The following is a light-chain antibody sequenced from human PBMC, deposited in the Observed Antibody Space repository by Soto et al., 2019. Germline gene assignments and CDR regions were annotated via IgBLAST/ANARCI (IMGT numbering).Light chain of an antibody. CDR2: EVS. V-gene: IGLV2-8*01. Sequence: QSVLTQPPSASGSPGQSVTISCTGTSNDIGGYKYVSWYQQHPGKAPKLMLYEVSKRPSGVPDRFSGSKSGNTASLTVSGLQAEDEADYYCSSYTGSANLVFGGGTKLTVL. J-gene: IGLJ3*02. CDR3: SSYTGSANLV. CDR1: SNDIGGYKY.